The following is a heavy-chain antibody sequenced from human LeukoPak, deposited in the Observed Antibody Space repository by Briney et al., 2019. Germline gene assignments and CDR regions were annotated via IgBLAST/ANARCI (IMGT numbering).Heavy chain of an antibody. CDR1: GSSFTGYN. D-gene: IGHD6-13*01. CDR3: ARPKAAAGTTGALEI. CDR2: ISPSCGGT. Sequence: ASVKVSCKASGSSFTGYNIHWVRQARGQGREWMGWISPSCGGTDSAQKFQGRVTMTSDTSITTAYMELSGLTTADTAVYYWARPKAAAGTTGALEIWGQGTLVTVSS. J-gene: IGHJ3*02. V-gene: IGHV1-2*02.